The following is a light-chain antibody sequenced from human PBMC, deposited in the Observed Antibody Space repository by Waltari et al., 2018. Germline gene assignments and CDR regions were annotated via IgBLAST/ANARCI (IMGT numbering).Light chain of an antibody. CDR2: AAS. Sequence: DIQLTQSPSFLSASVGDRVTISCRAGQDISSYLAWYQQKPGEAPKLLIYAASTLQSGFPSRFSGSGSGTEFTLTISSLQPEDFAAYYCQQLNVYPLTFGGGSKVEIK. J-gene: IGKJ4*01. V-gene: IGKV1-9*01. CDR3: QQLNVYPLT. CDR1: QDISSY.